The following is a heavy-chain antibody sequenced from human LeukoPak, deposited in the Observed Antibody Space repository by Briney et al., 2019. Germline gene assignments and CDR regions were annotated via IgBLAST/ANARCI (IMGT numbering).Heavy chain of an antibody. CDR3: TTLYDYVWGSYRSTRYYFDY. D-gene: IGHD3-16*02. J-gene: IGHJ4*02. V-gene: IGHV3-15*01. Sequence: GGSLRLSCAASGFAFSNAWMTWVRQAPGEGLEWVGRIKSKTDGGTTDYAAPVKGRFTISRDDSKNTLYLQMNSLKTEDTAVYYCTTLYDYVWGSYRSTRYYFDYWGQGTLVTVSS. CDR1: GFAFSNAW. CDR2: IKSKTDGGTT.